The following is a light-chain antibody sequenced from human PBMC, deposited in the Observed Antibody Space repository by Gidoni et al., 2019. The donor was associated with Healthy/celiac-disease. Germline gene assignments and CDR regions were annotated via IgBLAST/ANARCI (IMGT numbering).Light chain of an antibody. Sequence: IVLTQSPGTLSLSPGERATLSCMASQSVSSSYLAWYQQKPGQAPRLLIYGASRRATGIPDRFSGSGSGTDFTLTISRLEPEDFAVYYCQQYGSSPPYTFGQGTKLEIK. V-gene: IGKV3-20*01. J-gene: IGKJ2*01. CDR2: GAS. CDR3: QQYGSSPPYT. CDR1: QSVSSSY.